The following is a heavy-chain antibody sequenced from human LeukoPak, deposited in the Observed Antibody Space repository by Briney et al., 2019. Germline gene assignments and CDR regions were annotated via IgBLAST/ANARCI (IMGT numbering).Heavy chain of an antibody. J-gene: IGHJ3*02. CDR3: ARLLDNDSSGDPDTFDM. CDR2: IYYSGKT. D-gene: IGHD3-22*01. CDR1: GGPISGHY. V-gene: IGHV4-59*11. Sequence: SETLSLTCAVSGGPISGHYWSRIRQPPGKGLEWIGYIYYSGKTYYGSSLRSRVTISVDTSKNHFSLKLTSVTAADTAVYYCARLLDNDSSGDPDTFDMWGQGTMVTVSS.